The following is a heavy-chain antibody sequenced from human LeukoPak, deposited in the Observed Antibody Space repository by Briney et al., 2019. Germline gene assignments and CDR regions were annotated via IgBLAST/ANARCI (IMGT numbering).Heavy chain of an antibody. CDR2: INPNSGGT. D-gene: IGHD3-10*01. CDR3: ARGRRPWFGASDGNWFDP. J-gene: IGHJ5*02. CDR1: GYTFTGYY. Sequence: ASVKVSCKASGYTFTGYYMHWVRQAPGQGLEWMGWINPNSGGTNYAQKFQGRVTITRDTSISTAYMELSRLRPDDTGAYYCARGRRPWFGASDGNWFDPWGQGTLVTVSS. V-gene: IGHV1-2*02.